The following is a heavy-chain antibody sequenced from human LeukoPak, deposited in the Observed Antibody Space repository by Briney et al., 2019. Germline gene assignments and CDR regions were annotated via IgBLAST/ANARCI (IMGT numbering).Heavy chain of an antibody. V-gene: IGHV1-46*01. J-gene: IGHJ4*02. CDR3: ARGIGTPFDY. CDR1: GYTFTAYY. CDR2: INPSGGST. Sequence: ASVKVSCKASGYTFTAYYIHWVRQAPGQGLEWMGIINPSGGSTTYAQKFQGRVTMTRDMSTSTVYMELSRLRSDDTAVYYCARGIGTPFDYWGEGTLVTVSS. D-gene: IGHD1-26*01.